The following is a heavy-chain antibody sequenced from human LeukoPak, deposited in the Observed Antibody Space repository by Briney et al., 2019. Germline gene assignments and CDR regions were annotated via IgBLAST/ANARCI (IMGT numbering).Heavy chain of an antibody. J-gene: IGHJ4*02. V-gene: IGHV4-59*01. CDR2: IYYSGST. CDR3: ARPDTSAWYFDY. CDR1: GGSLSSYY. Sequence: SETLSLTCTVSGGSLSSYYWSWIRQPPGKGLEWIGYIYYSGSTNYSPSLKSRVTISVDTSKNQFSLKLSSVTAADTAVYYCARPDTSAWYFDYWGQGTLVTVSS. D-gene: IGHD6-19*01.